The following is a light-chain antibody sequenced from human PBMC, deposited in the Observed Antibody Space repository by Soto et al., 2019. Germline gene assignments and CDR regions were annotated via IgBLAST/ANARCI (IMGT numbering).Light chain of an antibody. CDR3: QQYNIGRA. CDR1: QSVSSSY. J-gene: IGKJ1*01. V-gene: IGKV3-20*01. Sequence: EIVLTQSPGTLSLSPGERATLSCRASQSVSSSYLGWYQQKPGQAPRLLIYGASSRATGIPARFSGSGSGTEFTLTISSLQSEDFAVYYCQQYNIGRAFGQGTKVDIK. CDR2: GAS.